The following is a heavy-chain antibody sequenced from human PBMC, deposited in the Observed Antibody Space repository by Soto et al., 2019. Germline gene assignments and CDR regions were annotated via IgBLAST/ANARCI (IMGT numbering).Heavy chain of an antibody. Sequence: QVQLQESGPGLVKPSQTLSLTCTVSGGSISSAAYYWSWIRQHPGKDLEWIGYISHSGSTYYTPSLKSSVIISADTSKNQFSLNLNSVTAADTAVSYCAREYTYGSNFFDCWGQGALVTVSS. CDR3: AREYTYGSNFFDC. CDR2: ISHSGST. V-gene: IGHV4-31*03. CDR1: GGSISSAAYY. J-gene: IGHJ4*02. D-gene: IGHD5-18*01.